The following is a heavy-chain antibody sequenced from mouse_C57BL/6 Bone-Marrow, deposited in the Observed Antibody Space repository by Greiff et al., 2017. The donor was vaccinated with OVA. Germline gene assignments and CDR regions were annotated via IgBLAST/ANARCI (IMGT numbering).Heavy chain of an antibody. Sequence: VKLKESGAELARPGASVKMSCKASGYTFTSYTMHWVKQRPGQGLEWIGYINPSSGYTKYNQKFKDKATLTADKSSSTAYMQLSSLTSEDSAVYYCAREDGNWFAYWGQGTLVTVSA. CDR2: INPSSGYT. J-gene: IGHJ3*01. D-gene: IGHD2-1*01. V-gene: IGHV1-4*01. CDR3: AREDGNWFAY. CDR1: GYTFTSYT.